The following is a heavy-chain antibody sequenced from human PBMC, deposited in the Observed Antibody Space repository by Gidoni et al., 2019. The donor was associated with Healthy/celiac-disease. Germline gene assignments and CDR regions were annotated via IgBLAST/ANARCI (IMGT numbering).Heavy chain of an antibody. CDR3: VQRPPFDY. Sequence: EVQLLESGGGLVQPGGSLRLPCAASGFTFSRYAMSWVRQAPGKGLEWVSAISGSGGNTYYADSVKGRFTISRDNSKNTLFLQMNSLRAEDTAVYYCVQRPPFDYWAQGTLVTVSS. CDR2: ISGSGGNT. J-gene: IGHJ4*02. V-gene: IGHV3-23*01. CDR1: GFTFSRYA.